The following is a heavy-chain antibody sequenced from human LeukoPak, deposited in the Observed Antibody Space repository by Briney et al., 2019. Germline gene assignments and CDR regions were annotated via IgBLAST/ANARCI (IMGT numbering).Heavy chain of an antibody. J-gene: IGHJ2*01. Sequence: GGSLRLSCAASGLTFSSYGMHWVRQAPGKGLEWVAVISYDGSNKYYADSVKGRFTVSRDNSKNTLNLQMNSLRAEDTAVYYCARGLGIWYFDLWGRGTLVTVSP. CDR1: GLTFSSYG. CDR2: ISYDGSNK. CDR3: ARGLGIWYFDL. V-gene: IGHV3-33*01.